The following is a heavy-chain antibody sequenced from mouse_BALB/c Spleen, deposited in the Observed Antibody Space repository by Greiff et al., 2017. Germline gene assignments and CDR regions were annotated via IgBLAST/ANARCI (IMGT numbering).Heavy chain of an antibody. V-gene: IGHV1S135*01. CDR3: ARAYYRYDWFAY. Sequence: VHVKQSGPELMKPGASVKISCKASGYSFTSYYMHWVKQSHGKSLEWIGYIDPFNGGTSYNQKFKGKATLTVDKSSSTAYMHLSSLTSEDSAVYYCARAYYRYDWFAYWGQGTLVTVSA. D-gene: IGHD2-14*01. CDR2: IDPFNGGT. CDR1: GYSFTSYY. J-gene: IGHJ3*01.